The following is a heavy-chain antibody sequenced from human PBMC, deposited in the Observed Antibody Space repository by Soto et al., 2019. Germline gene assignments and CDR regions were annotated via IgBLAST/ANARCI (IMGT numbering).Heavy chain of an antibody. Sequence: GGSLRLSCAASGFTFDDYTMHWVRQAPGKGLEWVSLISWDGGSTYYADSVKGRFTISRDNSKNSLYLQMNSLRTEDTALYYCAKDRGPSHDYVWGSYRYGPDFDYWGQGTLVTVSS. V-gene: IGHV3-43*01. J-gene: IGHJ4*02. CDR2: ISWDGGST. D-gene: IGHD3-16*02. CDR3: AKDRGPSHDYVWGSYRYGPDFDY. CDR1: GFTFDDYT.